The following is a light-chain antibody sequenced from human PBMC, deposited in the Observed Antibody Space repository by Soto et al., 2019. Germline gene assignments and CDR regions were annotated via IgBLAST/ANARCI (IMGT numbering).Light chain of an antibody. V-gene: IGLV2-23*02. CDR3: CSYADGGSWV. J-gene: IGLJ3*02. Sequence: QSALTQTASVSGSPGQSITISCTGSSSDVGSYNLVSWYQQYPGKAPKLMIYDVTKRPSGISSRFSGSKSGNTASLTISALLPEDEVDYHCCSYADGGSWVFGGGTKLTVL. CDR2: DVT. CDR1: SSDVGSYNL.